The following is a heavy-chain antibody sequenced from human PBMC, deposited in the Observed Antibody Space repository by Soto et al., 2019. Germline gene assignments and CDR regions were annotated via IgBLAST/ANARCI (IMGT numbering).Heavy chain of an antibody. J-gene: IGHJ4*02. D-gene: IGHD6-13*01. CDR3: ARAPGGPGIAEY. V-gene: IGHV1-3*05. CDR2: INAGNGNT. CDR1: GYTSTSYG. Sequence: QVQLVQSGAEEKKPGASVKVSCKASGYTSTSYGVHWVRQAPGQRLEWMGWINAGNGNTKYSQKFQGRVTITRDTSASTAYMELSSLRSEDTAVYYCARAPGGPGIAEYWGQGTLVTVSS.